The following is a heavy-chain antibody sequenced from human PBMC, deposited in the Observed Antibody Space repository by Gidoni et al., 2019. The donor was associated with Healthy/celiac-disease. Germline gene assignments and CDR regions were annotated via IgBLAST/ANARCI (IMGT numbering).Heavy chain of an antibody. Sequence: QVQLVQSGAEVKKPGASVKVSCKASGYTFTSYYMHWVRQAPGQGLEWMGIINPSGGSTSYAQKFQGRVTMTRDTSTSTVYMELSSLRSEDTAVYYCARDSRTGYDSSGYYYALGYWGQGTLVTVSS. CDR1: GYTFTSYY. J-gene: IGHJ4*02. V-gene: IGHV1-46*01. CDR2: INPSGGST. D-gene: IGHD3-22*01. CDR3: ARDSRTGYDSSGYYYALGY.